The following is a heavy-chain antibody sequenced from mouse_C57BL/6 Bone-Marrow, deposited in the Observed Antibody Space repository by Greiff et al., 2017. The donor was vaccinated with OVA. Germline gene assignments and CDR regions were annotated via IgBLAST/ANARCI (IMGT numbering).Heavy chain of an antibody. CDR1: GFTFSDYG. V-gene: IGHV5-17*01. Sequence: EVQLVESGGGLVKPGGSLKLSCAASGFTFSDYGMHWVRQAPEKGLEWVAYISSGSSTIYYADTVKGRFTISRDNAKNTLFLQMTSLRSEDTAMYYCARDGVWSNYDYFDYWGQGTTLTVSS. CDR2: ISSGSSTI. CDR3: ARDGVWSNYDYFDY. J-gene: IGHJ2*01. D-gene: IGHD2-5*01.